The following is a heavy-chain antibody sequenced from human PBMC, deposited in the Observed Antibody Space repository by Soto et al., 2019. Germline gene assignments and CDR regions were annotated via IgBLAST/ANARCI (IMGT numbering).Heavy chain of an antibody. CDR1: GFTFSSYS. Sequence: XGSLRLSCAASGFTFSSYSMHWVRQAPGKGLEWVAVISYDGSNKYYADSVKGRFTISRDNSKNTLYLQMNSLRAEDTAVYYCPRLPIGRELLTAVWGQGTLVTVSS. D-gene: IGHD1-26*01. V-gene: IGHV3-30-3*01. CDR3: PRLPIGRELLTAV. J-gene: IGHJ4*02. CDR2: ISYDGSNK.